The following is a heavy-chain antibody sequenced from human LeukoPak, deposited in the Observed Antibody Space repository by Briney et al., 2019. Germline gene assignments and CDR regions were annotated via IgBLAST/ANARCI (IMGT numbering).Heavy chain of an antibody. Sequence: PGGSLRLSCAASGFSVTRNYVSWVRQAPGKGLEWVSLMYSGGGTSYADSVKGRFTISRDTSKNTLYLQMSNLRAEDTALYYCARYDNGKDYFDYWGQGTLVTVSS. D-gene: IGHD1-1*01. CDR2: MYSGGGT. CDR3: ARYDNGKDYFDY. V-gene: IGHV3-53*01. J-gene: IGHJ4*02. CDR1: GFSVTRNY.